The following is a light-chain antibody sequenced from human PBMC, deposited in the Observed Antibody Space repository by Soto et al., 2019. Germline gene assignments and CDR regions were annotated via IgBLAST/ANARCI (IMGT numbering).Light chain of an antibody. Sequence: EIVVTQSPTTLSVSPGERATLSCRASQSVGNNFAWYQQKPGQAHRLLIFATSTRATGVPARFSGSGSGTEFTLTISSLQSEDFAVYYFQQYGDLPLTFGGGAKVDIE. CDR1: QSVGNN. CDR3: QQYGDLPLT. V-gene: IGKV3-15*01. J-gene: IGKJ4*01. CDR2: ATS.